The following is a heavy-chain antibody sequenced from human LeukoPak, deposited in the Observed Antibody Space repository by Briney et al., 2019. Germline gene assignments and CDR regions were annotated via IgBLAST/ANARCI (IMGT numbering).Heavy chain of an antibody. V-gene: IGHV1-8*02. CDR1: GYTFTSYG. CDR2: MNPNSGNT. CDR3: ATEGSGWYHLEYWFDP. J-gene: IGHJ5*02. Sequence: ASVKVSCKASGYTFTSYGISWVRQAPGQGLEWMGWMNPNSGNTGYAQKFQGRVTMTRNTSISTAYMELSSLRSEDTAVYYCATEGSGWYHLEYWFDPWGQGTLVTVSS. D-gene: IGHD6-19*01.